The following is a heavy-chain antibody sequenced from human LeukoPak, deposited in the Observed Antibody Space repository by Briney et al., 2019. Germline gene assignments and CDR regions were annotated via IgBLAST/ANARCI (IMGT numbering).Heavy chain of an antibody. CDR3: ATGRGDFWSGYHDY. J-gene: IGHJ4*02. D-gene: IGHD3-3*01. CDR2: IILIFGTA. V-gene: IGHV1-69*13. Sequence: GASVKVSCKASGGTFSSYAISWVRQAPGQGLEWMGGIILIFGTANYAQKFQGRVTITADESTSTAYMELSSLRSEDTAVYYCATGRGDFWSGYHDYWGQGTLVTVSS. CDR1: GGTFSSYA.